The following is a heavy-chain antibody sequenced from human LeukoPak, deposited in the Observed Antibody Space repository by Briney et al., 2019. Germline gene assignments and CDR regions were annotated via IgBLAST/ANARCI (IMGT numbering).Heavy chain of an antibody. CDR3: AKGSGLVFPGQNFDY. CDR1: GFTFSSYG. Sequence: GGSLRLSCAASGFTFSSYGMHWVRQAPGKGLEWVAFIRYDGSIEYYADSVKGRFTISRDNSKNTLYLQVNSLRAEDTALYYCAKGSGLVFPGQNFDYWGQGTLVTVSS. V-gene: IGHV3-30*02. J-gene: IGHJ4*02. CDR2: IRYDGSIE. D-gene: IGHD2-15*01.